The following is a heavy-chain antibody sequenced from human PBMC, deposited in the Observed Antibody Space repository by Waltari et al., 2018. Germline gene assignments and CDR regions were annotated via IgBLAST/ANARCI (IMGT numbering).Heavy chain of an antibody. V-gene: IGHV4-38-2*01. CDR3: ARQLLGG. Sequence: QVQLQESGPGLVKPSETLSLTCAVSGYSISSGYYWGWIRQPPGKGLEWIGSIYHSGSTYYNPSLKSRVTISVDTSKNQFSRKLSSVTAADTAVYYCARQLLGGWGQGTMVTVSS. J-gene: IGHJ3*01. CDR2: IYHSGST. CDR1: GYSISSGYY. D-gene: IGHD3-16*01.